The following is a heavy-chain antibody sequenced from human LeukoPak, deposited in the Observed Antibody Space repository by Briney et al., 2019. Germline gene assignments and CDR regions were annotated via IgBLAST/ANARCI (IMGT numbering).Heavy chain of an antibody. CDR1: GFTFSSYW. CDR2: IKQDGSEK. J-gene: IGHJ6*02. V-gene: IGHV3-7*01. CDR3: GRAMDV. Sequence: GGSLRLSCAASGFTFSSYWTHWVRQAPGKGLEWVANIKQDGSEKYYVAPVKGRFTISRDNAKNSLYLQMDSLRADDTAVYYCGRAMDVWGQGTTVTVSS.